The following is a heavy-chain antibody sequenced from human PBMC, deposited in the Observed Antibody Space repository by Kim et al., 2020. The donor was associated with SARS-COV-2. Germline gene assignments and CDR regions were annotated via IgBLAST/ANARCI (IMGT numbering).Heavy chain of an antibody. Sequence: YAQKFQGRVTITADESTITAYMELSILRSEDTAVYYCARDWSNNQEVLGYWGQGTLVTLSS. D-gene: IGHD3-3*01. V-gene: IGHV1-69*01. J-gene: IGHJ4*02. CDR3: ARDWSNNQEVLGY.